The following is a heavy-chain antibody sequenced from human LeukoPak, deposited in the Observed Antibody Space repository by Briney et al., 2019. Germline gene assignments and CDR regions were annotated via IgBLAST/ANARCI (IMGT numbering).Heavy chain of an antibody. D-gene: IGHD6-19*01. CDR1: GFTFSSYA. J-gene: IGHJ5*02. CDR3: ASSPTVAGTFWFDP. Sequence: GGSLRLSCAASGFTFSSYAMSWVRQAPGKGLEWVSAISGSGGTTYYADSVKGRFTISRDDPDNTLSLQMDSLRGEDTALYYSASSPTVAGTFWFDPWGQGTLVIVSS. CDR2: ISGSGGTT. V-gene: IGHV3-23*01.